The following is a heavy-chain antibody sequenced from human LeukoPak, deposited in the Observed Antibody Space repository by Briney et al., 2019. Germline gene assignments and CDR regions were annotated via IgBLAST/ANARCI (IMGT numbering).Heavy chain of an antibody. Sequence: PGGSLRLACAASGFSFSTYTMSWVRQTPGRGLEWVASIYGSGRATASYSESVKGRFSISRDNSENTVYPQMDSLRAEDTAVYYCAKDKVPDDRWNFDYWGQGALVTVSS. CDR2: IYGSGRATA. CDR3: AKDKVPDDRWNFDY. J-gene: IGHJ4*02. D-gene: IGHD1-1*01. V-gene: IGHV3-23*01. CDR1: GFSFSTYT.